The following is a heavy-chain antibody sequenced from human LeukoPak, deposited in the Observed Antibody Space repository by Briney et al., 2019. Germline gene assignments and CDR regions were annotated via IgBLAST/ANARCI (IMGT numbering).Heavy chain of an antibody. D-gene: IGHD2-2*02. CDR1: GGSFSGYY. V-gene: IGHV4-34*01. CDR3: ARQSGYCSSTSCYSRRFDP. J-gene: IGHJ5*02. Sequence: SEPLSLTCAVYGGSFSGYYWSWIRQPPGKGLEWIGEIKHSGSTNYNPSLKSRVTISVDTSKNQFSLKLSSVTAADTAVYYCARQSGYCSSTSCYSRRFDPWGQGTLVTVSS. CDR2: IKHSGST.